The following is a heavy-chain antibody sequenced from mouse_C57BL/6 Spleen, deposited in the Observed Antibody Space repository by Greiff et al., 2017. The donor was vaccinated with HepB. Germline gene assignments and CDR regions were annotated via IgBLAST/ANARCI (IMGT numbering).Heavy chain of an antibody. V-gene: IGHV2-2*01. CDR2: IWSGGST. CDR1: GFSLTSYG. CDR3: ARGTTVVSWYFDV. D-gene: IGHD1-1*01. Sequence: QVQLKESGPGLVQPSQSLSITCTVSGFSLTSYGVHWVRQSPGKGLEWLGVIWSGGSTDYNAAFISRLSISKDNSKSQVFFKMNSLQADDTAIYYCARGTTVVSWYFDVWGTGTTVTVSS. J-gene: IGHJ1*03.